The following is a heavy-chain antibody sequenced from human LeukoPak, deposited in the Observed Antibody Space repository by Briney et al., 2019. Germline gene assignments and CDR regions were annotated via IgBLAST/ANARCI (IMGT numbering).Heavy chain of an antibody. CDR3: ARGRGYCSSTSCYTFDY. V-gene: IGHV4-34*01. CDR2: INHSGST. CDR1: SGSFSGSY. Sequence: SETLSLTCAVYSGSFSGSYWSWIRQPPGKGLEWIGEINHSGSTNYNPSVKSRVTISVDTSKNQFSLKLSSVTAADTAVYYCARGRGYCSSTSCYTFDYWGQGTLVTVSS. J-gene: IGHJ4*02. D-gene: IGHD2-2*02.